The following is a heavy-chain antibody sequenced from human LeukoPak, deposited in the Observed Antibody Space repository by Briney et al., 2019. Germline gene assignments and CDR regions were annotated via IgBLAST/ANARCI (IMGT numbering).Heavy chain of an antibody. CDR1: GFTFSSYW. V-gene: IGHV3-7*03. J-gene: IGHJ4*02. CDR2: IKQDGSEK. D-gene: IGHD3-10*01. Sequence: AGGSLRLSCAASGFTFSSYWMSWVRQAPGKGLEWVANIKQDGSEKYYVDSVKGRFTISRDNAKNSLYLQMNSLKTEDTAVYYCRVWFEGPSDYWGQGTLVTVSS. CDR3: RVWFEGPSDY.